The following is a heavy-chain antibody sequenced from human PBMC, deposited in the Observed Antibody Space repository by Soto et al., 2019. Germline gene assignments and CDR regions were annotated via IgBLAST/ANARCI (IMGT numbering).Heavy chain of an antibody. Sequence: QVQLQESGPGLVKPSGTLSLTCAVFGGYISNSNWWTWVRQPPGKGLDWIGEIFHSGSTNYNSSLMGRVTISVDKANIQFSLKLSSVTAADTAVYYCAHRPIVGAAIWGQGTLVTVSS. CDR3: AHRPIVGAAI. CDR1: GGYISNSNW. J-gene: IGHJ4*02. D-gene: IGHD1-26*01. CDR2: IFHSGST. V-gene: IGHV4-4*02.